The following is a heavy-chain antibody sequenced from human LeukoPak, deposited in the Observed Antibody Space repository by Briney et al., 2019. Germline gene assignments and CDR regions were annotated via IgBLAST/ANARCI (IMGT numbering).Heavy chain of an antibody. CDR2: ITATTNTR. Sequence: GGSLRLSCAGSGFTFSSYTTNWVRQTPGKGLEWISSITATTNTREYADSVKGRFSIPRDNGKNSMDLQMNSLRVEDTAVYYCAELGITMIGGVWGKGTTVTISS. CDR3: AELGITMIGGV. V-gene: IGHV3-48*01. D-gene: IGHD3-10*02. J-gene: IGHJ6*04. CDR1: GFTFSSYT.